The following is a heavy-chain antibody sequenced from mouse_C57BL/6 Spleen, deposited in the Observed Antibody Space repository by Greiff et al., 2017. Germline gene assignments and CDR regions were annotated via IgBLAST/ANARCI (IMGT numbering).Heavy chain of an antibody. CDR2: ISSGGDYI. D-gene: IGHD2-1*01. J-gene: IGHJ1*03. Sequence: EVQRVESGEGLVKPGGSLKLSCAASGFTFSSYAMSWVRQTPEKRLEWVAYISSGGDYIYYADTVKGRFTISRDNARNTLYLQMSSLKSEDTAMYYCTRDGEYGNYEGLWYFDVWGTGTTVTVSS. V-gene: IGHV5-9-1*02. CDR1: GFTFSSYA. CDR3: TRDGEYGNYEGLWYFDV.